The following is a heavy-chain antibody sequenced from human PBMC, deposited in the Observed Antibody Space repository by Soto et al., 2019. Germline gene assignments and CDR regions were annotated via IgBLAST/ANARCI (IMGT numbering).Heavy chain of an antibody. D-gene: IGHD5-12*01. V-gene: IGHV3-23*01. CDR2: ISGSGGST. J-gene: IGHJ4*02. CDR1: GFTFSSYA. CDR3: ANGNSGYDSLYDY. Sequence: EVQLLESGGGLVQPGGSLRLSCAASGFTFSSYAMSWVRQAPGKGLEWVSAISGSGGSTYYADSVKGRFTISRDNSKNTLYLQMNSLRAEDTAVYYCANGNSGYDSLYDYWGQGTLVTVSS.